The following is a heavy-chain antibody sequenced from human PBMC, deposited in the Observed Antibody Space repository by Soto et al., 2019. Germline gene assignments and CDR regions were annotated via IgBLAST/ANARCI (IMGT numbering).Heavy chain of an antibody. CDR1: GFTFSSYA. V-gene: IGHV3-30-3*01. CDR3: ARDMVAGAKISEIVVVPAALLGTYYYGMDV. J-gene: IGHJ6*02. CDR2: ISYDGSNK. D-gene: IGHD2-2*01. Sequence: GGSLRLSCAASGFTFSSYAMHWVRQAPGKGLEWVAVISYDGSNKYYADSVKGRFTISRDNSKNTLYLQMNSLRAEDTAVYYCARDMVAGAKISEIVVVPAALLGTYYYGMDVWGQGTTVTVSS.